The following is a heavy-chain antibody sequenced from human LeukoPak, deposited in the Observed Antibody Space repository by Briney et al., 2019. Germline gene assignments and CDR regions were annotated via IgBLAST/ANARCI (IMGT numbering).Heavy chain of an antibody. D-gene: IGHD5-18*01. V-gene: IGHV3-30*04. CDR3: AREKIQLWLNNWFDP. J-gene: IGHJ5*02. CDR2: ISYDGSNK. CDR1: GFTFSSYA. Sequence: PGGSRRLSCAASGFTFSSYAMHWVRQAPGKGLEWVAVISYDGSNKYYADSVKGRFTISRDNSKNTLYLQMNSLRAEDTAVYYCAREKIQLWLNNWFDPWGQGTLVTVSS.